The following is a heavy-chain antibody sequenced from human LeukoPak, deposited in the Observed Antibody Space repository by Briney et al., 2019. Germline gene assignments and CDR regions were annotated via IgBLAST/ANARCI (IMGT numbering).Heavy chain of an antibody. V-gene: IGHV1-18*01. D-gene: IGHD1-26*01. CDR1: GYTFTSYG. CDR2: ISAYNGNT. CDR3: ARDMRGDPGWELRSMFDY. J-gene: IGHJ4*02. Sequence: GASVKVSCKASGYTFTSYGISWVRQAPGQGLEWMGWISAYNGNTNYAQKLQGRVTMTTDTSTSTAYMELRSLRSDDTAVYYCARDMRGDPGWELRSMFDYWGQGTLVTVSS.